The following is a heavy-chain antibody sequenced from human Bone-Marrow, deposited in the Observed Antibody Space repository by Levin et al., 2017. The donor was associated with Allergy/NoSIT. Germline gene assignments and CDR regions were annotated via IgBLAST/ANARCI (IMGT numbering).Heavy chain of an antibody. J-gene: IGHJ6*02. D-gene: IGHD2-8*01. Sequence: GGSLRLSCGPSGFTFSRYNIHWVRQAPGKGLEWVALVSSDGSRRHYADSVKGRFTISRDNSKNTLYLQMDSLRGEDTAVYYCARGTNPDYPSDYGMDVWGQGTTVTVSS. CDR1: GFTFSRYN. CDR3: ARGTNPDYPSDYGMDV. V-gene: IGHV3-30*03. CDR2: VSSDGSRR.